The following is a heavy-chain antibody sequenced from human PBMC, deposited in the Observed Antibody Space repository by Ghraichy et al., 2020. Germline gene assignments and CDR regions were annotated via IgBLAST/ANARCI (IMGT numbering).Heavy chain of an antibody. V-gene: IGHV4-34*01. CDR1: GGSFSGYY. D-gene: IGHD6-13*01. CDR3: ARGRIAAVSSYYMDV. J-gene: IGHJ6*03. CDR2: INHSGST. Sequence: PSLTCAVYGGSFSGYYWSWIRQPPGKGLEWIGEINHSGSTNYNPSLKSRVTISVDTSKNQFSLKLSSVTAADTAVYYCARGRIAAVSSYYMDVWGKGTTVTVSS.